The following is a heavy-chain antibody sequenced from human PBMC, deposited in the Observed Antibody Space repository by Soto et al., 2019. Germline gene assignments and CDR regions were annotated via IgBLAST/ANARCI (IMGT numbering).Heavy chain of an antibody. D-gene: IGHD3-3*01. CDR3: ATQDDFWSGYYYYYYGMDV. J-gene: IGHJ6*02. CDR1: GYTFTGYY. Sequence: ASVKVSCKASGYTFTGYYMHWVRQAPGQGLEWMGWINPNSGGTNYAQKFQGRVTMTRDTSISTAYMELSRLRSDDTTVYYCATQDDFWSGYYYYYYGMDVWGQGTTVTVSS. V-gene: IGHV1-2*02. CDR2: INPNSGGT.